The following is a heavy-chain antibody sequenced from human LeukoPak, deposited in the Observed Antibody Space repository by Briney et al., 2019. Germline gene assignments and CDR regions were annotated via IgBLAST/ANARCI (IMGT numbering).Heavy chain of an antibody. CDR2: IDSSGGYM. CDR1: EFVFTTCG. V-gene: IGHV3-21*06. CDR3: LRGDRRDY. J-gene: IGHJ4*02. Sequence: GGSLRLSCAASEFVFTTCGMNCVRQAPGKGLEWVSSIDSSGGYMFYADSVKGRFIISRDNAKDSLYLQMNSLRVEDTAVYYCLRGDRRDYWGQGTLVTVSS.